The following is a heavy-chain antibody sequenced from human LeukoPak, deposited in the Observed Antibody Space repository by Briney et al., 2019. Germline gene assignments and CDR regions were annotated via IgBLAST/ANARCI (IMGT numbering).Heavy chain of an antibody. CDR2: MNPNSGSA. V-gene: IGHV1-8*01. Sequence: GASVKVSCKISGHTLTDFPIHWVGQAPGKGLEWMGWMNPNSGSAGYSQKFQDRVTMTRSTSTSTAYMELSSLRSEDTAVYYCARGAWYSSGYTALHYFDYWGQGTLVTVSS. CDR1: GHTLTDFP. J-gene: IGHJ4*02. D-gene: IGHD6-19*01. CDR3: ARGAWYSSGYTALHYFDY.